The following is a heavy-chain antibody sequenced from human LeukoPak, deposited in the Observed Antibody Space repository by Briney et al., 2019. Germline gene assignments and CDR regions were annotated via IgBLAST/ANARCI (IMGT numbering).Heavy chain of an antibody. CDR1: GGSISSGGYY. Sequence: SETLSLTCTVSGGSISSGGYYWSWIRQHPGKGLEWIGYIYYSGSTYYNPSLKSRVTISVDTSKNQFSLKLSSVTAADTAVYYCARDLPDSSGSHYFDYWGQGTLVTVSS. CDR2: IYYSGST. CDR3: ARDLPDSSGSHYFDY. V-gene: IGHV4-31*03. D-gene: IGHD3-22*01. J-gene: IGHJ4*02.